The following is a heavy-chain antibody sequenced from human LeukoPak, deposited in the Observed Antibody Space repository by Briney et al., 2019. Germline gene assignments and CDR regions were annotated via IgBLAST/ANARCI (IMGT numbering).Heavy chain of an antibody. CDR2: INHSGST. CDR1: GGSFSGYY. D-gene: IGHD1-1*01. V-gene: IGHV4-34*01. J-gene: IGHJ6*02. CDR3: ARPLGQGNEYGMDV. Sequence: SETLSLTCAVYGGSFSGYYWSWIRQSPXKXLEWIGEINHSGSTNYNPSLKSRVTISVDTSKNQFSLKLTSVTAADTAVYYCARPLGQGNEYGMDVWGQGTTVTVSS.